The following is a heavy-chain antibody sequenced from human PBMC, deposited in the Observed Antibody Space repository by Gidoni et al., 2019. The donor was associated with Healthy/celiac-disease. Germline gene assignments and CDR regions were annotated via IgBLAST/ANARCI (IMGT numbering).Heavy chain of an antibody. CDR2: IFSNDEK. Sequence: QVTLKESGPVLVKPTETLTLTCTVSGFSLSNAIMGVLWIRQPPGKALEWLAHIFSNDEKPYSTSQKSRLTISKDTSKSQVVLTMTNMDPVDTATYYCARILRPELRGGRGFYYGMDVWGQGTTVTVSS. J-gene: IGHJ6*02. CDR1: GFSLSNAIMG. D-gene: IGHD1-7*01. V-gene: IGHV2-26*01. CDR3: ARILRPELRGGRGFYYGMDV.